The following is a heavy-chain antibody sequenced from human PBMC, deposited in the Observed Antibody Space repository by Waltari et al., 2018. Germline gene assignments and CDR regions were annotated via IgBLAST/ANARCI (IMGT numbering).Heavy chain of an antibody. CDR3: AKVEYSSSSAFNY. J-gene: IGHJ4*02. CDR1: GFSVPATY. V-gene: IGHV3-66*02. Sequence: EVQLVESGGGLVQPGGSLRLSCAVPGFSVPATYMIWVRQAPGRALEWVSVIYSDESIYYDDSVRGRFTISRDSSKNTLYLQLNSLRTEDTAVYYCAKVEYSSSSAFNYWGQGILVTVSS. CDR2: IYSDESI. D-gene: IGHD6-6*01.